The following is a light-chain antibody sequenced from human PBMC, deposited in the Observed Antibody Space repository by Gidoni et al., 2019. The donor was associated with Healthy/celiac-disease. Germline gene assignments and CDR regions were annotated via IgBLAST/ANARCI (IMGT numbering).Light chain of an antibody. V-gene: IGKV3-15*01. J-gene: IGKJ1*01. CDR2: GAS. CDR3: QQYNNWPRT. Sequence: EIVMTQSPATLSVSPGERATLPCRASQSVNSNLAWYQQKPGQAPRLLIYGASTRATGIPARFSGSGSGTVFTLTISSLQSEDFAFYYCQQYNNWPRTFGQGTKVEIK. CDR1: QSVNSN.